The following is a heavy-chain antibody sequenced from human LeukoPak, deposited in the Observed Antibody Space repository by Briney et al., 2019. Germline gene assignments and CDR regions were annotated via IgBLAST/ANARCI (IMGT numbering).Heavy chain of an antibody. Sequence: SETLSLTCAVYGRSFSGYYWSWIRQPPGKGLEWIGEINHSGSTNYNPSLKSRVTISVATSKNQCSLKLSSVTAADTAVYYCARDQGARIVATIRRALDIWGQGTMVTVSS. J-gene: IGHJ3*02. CDR1: GRSFSGYY. V-gene: IGHV4-34*01. CDR2: INHSGST. D-gene: IGHD5-12*01. CDR3: ARDQGARIVATIRRALDI.